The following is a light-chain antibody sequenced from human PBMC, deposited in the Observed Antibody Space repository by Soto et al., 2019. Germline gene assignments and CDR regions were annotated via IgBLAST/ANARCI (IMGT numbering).Light chain of an antibody. CDR1: QSLLHSNGYNY. V-gene: IGKV2-28*01. J-gene: IGKJ1*01. CDR3: MQALQTRT. Sequence: DIVLTQSPLSLPVTPGEPASISCRSSQSLLHSNGYNYLDWYLLKPGQSPQLLIYLASNRASGVPARFSGSGSATDFTLKISRVEAEDVGVYYCMQALQTRTFGQGTKVEI. CDR2: LAS.